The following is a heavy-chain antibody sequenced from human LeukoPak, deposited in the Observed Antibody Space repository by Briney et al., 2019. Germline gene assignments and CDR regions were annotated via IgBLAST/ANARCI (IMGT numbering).Heavy chain of an antibody. D-gene: IGHD2-15*01. V-gene: IGHV1-46*01. CDR2: INPSGGST. J-gene: IGHJ6*02. CDR1: GYTFTSYY. CDR3: AREGRYCSGGSCYWDLAYYGMDV. Sequence: ASVKVSCKASGYTFTSYYMHWVRQAPGQGLEWMGIINPSGGSTSYAQKFQGRVTMTRDTSTSTVYMELSSLRSEDTAVYYCAREGRYCSGGSCYWDLAYYGMDVWGQGTTVTVSS.